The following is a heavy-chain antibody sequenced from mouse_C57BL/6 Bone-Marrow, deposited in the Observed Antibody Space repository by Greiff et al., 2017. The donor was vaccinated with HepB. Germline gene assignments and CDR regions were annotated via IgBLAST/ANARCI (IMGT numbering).Heavy chain of an antibody. D-gene: IGHD2-3*01. V-gene: IGHV5-2*01. Sequence: EVQVVESGGGLVQPGESLKLSCESNEYEFPSHDMSWVRKTPEKRLELVAAINSDGGSTYYPDTMERRFIISRDNTKKTLYLQMSSLRSEDTALYYCARHGPLYDGYYGGDYWGQGTTLTVSS. CDR2: INSDGGST. CDR1: EYEFPSHD. CDR3: ARHGPLYDGYYGGDY. J-gene: IGHJ2*01.